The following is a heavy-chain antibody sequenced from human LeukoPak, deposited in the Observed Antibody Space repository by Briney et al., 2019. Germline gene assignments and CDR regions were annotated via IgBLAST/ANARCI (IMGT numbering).Heavy chain of an antibody. Sequence: GRSLRLSCAASGFTFSSYAMHWVRQAPGKGLEWVAVISYDGSNKYYADSVKGRFTISRDNSKNTLYLQMDSLRAEDTAVYYCARGSNAVAGTTYYYYYMDAWGKGTTVTVSS. V-gene: IGHV3-30*01. CDR2: ISYDGSNK. CDR3: ARGSNAVAGTTYYYYYMDA. D-gene: IGHD6-19*01. J-gene: IGHJ6*03. CDR1: GFTFSSYA.